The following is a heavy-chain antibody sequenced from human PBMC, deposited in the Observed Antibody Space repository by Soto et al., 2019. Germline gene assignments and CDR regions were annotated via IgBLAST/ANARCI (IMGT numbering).Heavy chain of an antibody. Sequence: QVQLVQSGAEVKKPGASVKVSCKASGYTFTSHDISWVRQAPGQGLEWMGWISPYNGNTNYAQRPQGKVTMTADTSTSTAYMELRNLRSDDTAVYYWVIYTWFYFDRSGQHYWGQGTLVTVSS. J-gene: IGHJ4*02. CDR2: ISPYNGNT. V-gene: IGHV1-18*01. D-gene: IGHD3-22*01. CDR1: GYTFTSHD. CDR3: VIYTWFYFDRSGQHY.